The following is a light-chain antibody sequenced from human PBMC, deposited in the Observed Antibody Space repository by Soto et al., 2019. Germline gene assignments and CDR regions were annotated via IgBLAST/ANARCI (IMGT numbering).Light chain of an antibody. Sequence: EIVLTQSPGTLSLSPGERATLSCRASQSVSSSYLAWYQQKTGQAPRLLIYGTYSRATGIPDRFSGSGSGTDFTLTISRLEPEDFAVYYCQQYGSSPLYSFGHGTRLEI. J-gene: IGKJ2*03. V-gene: IGKV3-20*01. CDR2: GTY. CDR3: QQYGSSPLYS. CDR1: QSVSSSY.